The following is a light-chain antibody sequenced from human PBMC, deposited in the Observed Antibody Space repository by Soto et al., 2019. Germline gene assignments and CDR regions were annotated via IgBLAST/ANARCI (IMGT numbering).Light chain of an antibody. J-gene: IGKJ1*01. CDR2: GAS. CDR1: QSVSGNF. V-gene: IGKV3-20*01. CDR3: QQYGNELWT. Sequence: ELVLEMNRGNLSLAGGESRTRCCTSSQSVSGNFLAWYQQKPGQAPRLLIHGASRRAPGIPDRVSGSGSGTDFTLTISRLEPEDLAVYYCQQYGNELWTFGQGTKVDI.